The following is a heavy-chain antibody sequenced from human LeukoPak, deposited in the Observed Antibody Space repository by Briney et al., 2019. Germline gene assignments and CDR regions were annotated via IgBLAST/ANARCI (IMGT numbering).Heavy chain of an antibody. D-gene: IGHD1-26*01. CDR3: ARGGVGNFDL. Sequence: ASVKVSCKASGYTFTGYYLHWVRQAPGQGLEWMGWIKSNSGDTNYAQKFEGRVTMTRDTSISTAYMELSSLRSDDKAVYYCARGGVGNFDLWGQGTLVTVSS. CDR1: GYTFTGYY. J-gene: IGHJ4*02. V-gene: IGHV1-2*02. CDR2: IKSNSGDT.